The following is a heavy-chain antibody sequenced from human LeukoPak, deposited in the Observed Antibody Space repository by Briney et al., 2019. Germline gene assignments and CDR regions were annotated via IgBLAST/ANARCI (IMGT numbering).Heavy chain of an antibody. CDR3: ARVAWGPKGFSEFDY. CDR1: GGSISSYY. D-gene: IGHD7-27*01. Sequence: SETLSLTCTVSGGSISSYYWSWLRQPPGKGLEWIGYIYYSGSTNYNPSLKSRVTISVGTSKNQFSLKLSSVTAADTAVYYCARVAWGPKGFSEFDYWGQGTLVTVSS. J-gene: IGHJ4*02. CDR2: IYYSGST. V-gene: IGHV4-59*01.